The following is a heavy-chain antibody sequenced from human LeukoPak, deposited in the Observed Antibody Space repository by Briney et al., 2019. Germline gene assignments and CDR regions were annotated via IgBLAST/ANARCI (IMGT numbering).Heavy chain of an antibody. CDR2: INPNSGGT. V-gene: IGHV1-2*02. D-gene: IGHD2-2*01. J-gene: IGHJ4*02. CDR1: GYTFTCYY. CDR3: ASVTGLYCSSTSCSKYFDY. Sequence: ASVKVSCKASGYTFTCYYMHWVRQSPGQGLEWMGWINPNSGGTNYAQKFQGRVTMTRDTSISTAYMELSRLRSDDTAVYYCASVTGLYCSSTSCSKYFDYWGQGTLVTVSS.